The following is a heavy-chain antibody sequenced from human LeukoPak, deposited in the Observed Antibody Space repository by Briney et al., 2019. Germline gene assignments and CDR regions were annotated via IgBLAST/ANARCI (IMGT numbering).Heavy chain of an antibody. V-gene: IGHV4-4*02. CDR2: IYHSGST. D-gene: IGHD3/OR15-3a*01. Sequence: PSGTLSLTCAVSGGSISSNNCWSWVRQPPGKGLEWIGEIYHSGSTNYNPSLKSRVTISIDKSKNQFSLKLSSLTSEDTAVYYCARRGLVAGIYDLVYGFDLWGQGTMVTVSS. CDR1: GGSISSNNC. J-gene: IGHJ3*01. CDR3: ARRGLVAGIYDLVYGFDL.